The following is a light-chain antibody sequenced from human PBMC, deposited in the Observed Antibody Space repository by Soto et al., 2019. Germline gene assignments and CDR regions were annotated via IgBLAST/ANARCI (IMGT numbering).Light chain of an antibody. Sequence: DVQMTQSPSSLSAFVGDRVTITCRASQGIAPYLAWFQQKPGKVPKLLIYATSTLQSGVPSRFSGSGSGTDVPLTISSLQPEDVATYYCQKYNSAPLTFGGGTKVEIK. J-gene: IGKJ4*01. CDR2: ATS. CDR1: QGIAPY. CDR3: QKYNSAPLT. V-gene: IGKV1-27*01.